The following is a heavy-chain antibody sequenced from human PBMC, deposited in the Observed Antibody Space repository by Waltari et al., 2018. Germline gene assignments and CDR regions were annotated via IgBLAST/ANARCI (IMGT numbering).Heavy chain of an antibody. Sequence: QVQLQQWGAGLLKPSETLSLTCAVYGGSFSGYYWRWIRQPPGKGREWIGEINHSGSTNYNPSLKSRVTISVDTSKNQFSLKLSSVTAADTAVYYCARSGHYDFWSGYYPLNWFDPWGQGTLVTVSS. CDR1: GGSFSGYY. D-gene: IGHD3-3*01. V-gene: IGHV4-34*01. CDR2: INHSGST. J-gene: IGHJ5*02. CDR3: ARSGHYDFWSGYYPLNWFDP.